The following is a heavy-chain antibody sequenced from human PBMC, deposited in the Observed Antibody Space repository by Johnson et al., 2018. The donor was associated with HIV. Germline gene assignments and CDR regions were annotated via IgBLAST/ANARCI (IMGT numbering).Heavy chain of an antibody. D-gene: IGHD6-13*01. CDR3: AKDEAQTLASAGRDAFDF. CDR1: VFTFSYYG. Sequence: QVPLVESGGGVVQPGGSLILSCAAFVFTFSYYGTLWVRQAPGKGLAWVAVIRDDGDNQYYGDSVKRRFTISRDNSKDTLYLKMNGLRSEDTAVYYCAKDEAQTLASAGRDAFDFWGQGTAVTV. V-gene: IGHV3-30*02. J-gene: IGHJ3*01. CDR2: IRDDGDNQ.